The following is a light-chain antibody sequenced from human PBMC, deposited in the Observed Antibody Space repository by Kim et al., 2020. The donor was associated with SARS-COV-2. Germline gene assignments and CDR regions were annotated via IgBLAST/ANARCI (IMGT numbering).Light chain of an antibody. CDR1: QSVSSSY. Sequence: EIVLTQSPGTLSLSPGERATLSCRGSQSVSSSYLAWYQQKPGQAPRLLIDGASSRATGIPDRCSGSGSGTDFTLTISRLDPEDFAVYYFQHDSSSPLTFGGGTKVDIK. CDR2: GAS. J-gene: IGKJ4*01. V-gene: IGKV3-20*01. CDR3: QHDSSSPLT.